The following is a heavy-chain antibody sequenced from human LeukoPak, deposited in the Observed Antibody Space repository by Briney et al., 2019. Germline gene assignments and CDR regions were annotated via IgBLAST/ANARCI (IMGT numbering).Heavy chain of an antibody. J-gene: IGHJ3*02. CDR1: GYTFTSYY. CDR2: INPSGGST. CDR3: ARERADIVVVVAANEVDAFDI. Sequence: ASVKVPCKASGYTFTSYYMHWVRQAPGQGLEWMGIINPSGGSTSYAQKFQGRVTMTRDTSTSTVYMELSSLRSEDTAVYYCARERADIVVVVAANEVDAFDIWGQGTMVTVSS. V-gene: IGHV1-46*01. D-gene: IGHD2-15*01.